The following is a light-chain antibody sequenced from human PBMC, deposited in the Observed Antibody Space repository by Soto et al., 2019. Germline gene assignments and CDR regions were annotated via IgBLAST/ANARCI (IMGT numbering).Light chain of an antibody. CDR3: QTYDSAPWT. J-gene: IGKJ1*01. CDR2: AAS. Sequence: DIQMTQSPSSLSASVRDRVTITCRASQGISNYLAWYQQKPGKVPKLLIYAASTLQSGVPSRFSGSGSGTDFILTISSLQPEDVATYYCQTYDSAPWTFGQGNKVEIK. CDR1: QGISNY. V-gene: IGKV1-27*01.